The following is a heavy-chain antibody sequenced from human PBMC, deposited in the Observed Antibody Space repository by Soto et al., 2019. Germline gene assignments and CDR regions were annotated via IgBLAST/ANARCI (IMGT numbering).Heavy chain of an antibody. CDR3: ARGYYGSGSYYGMDV. CDR1: GYTFTSYD. V-gene: IGHV1-8*01. Sequence: ASVKVSCKASGYTFTSYDINWVRQATGQGLEWTGWMNPNSGNTGYAQKFQGRVTMTTNTSISTAYMELSSLRSEDTAVYYCARGYYGSGSYYGMDVWGQGTTVTVSS. J-gene: IGHJ6*02. CDR2: MNPNSGNT. D-gene: IGHD3-10*01.